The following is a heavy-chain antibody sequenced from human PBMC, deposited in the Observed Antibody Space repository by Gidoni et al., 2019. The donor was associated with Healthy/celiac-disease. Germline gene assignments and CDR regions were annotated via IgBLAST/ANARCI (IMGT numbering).Heavy chain of an antibody. CDR2: IYYSGST. J-gene: IGHJ6*02. CDR3: ARGPKLAPWDYYYYYGMDV. Sequence: QVQLQESGPGPVKPSETLSLTCTVSGGSISSYYWSWIRQPPGKGLEWIGYIYYSGSTNYNPSLKSRVTISVDTSKNQFSLKLSSVTAADTAVYYCARGPKLAPWDYYYYYGMDVWGQGTTVTVSS. CDR1: GGSISSYY. D-gene: IGHD3-3*02. V-gene: IGHV4-59*01.